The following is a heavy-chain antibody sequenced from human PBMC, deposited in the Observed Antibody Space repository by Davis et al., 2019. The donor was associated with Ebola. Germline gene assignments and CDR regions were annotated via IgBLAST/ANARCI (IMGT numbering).Heavy chain of an antibody. V-gene: IGHV1-46*01. Sequence: ASVKVSCKTSGYTFIDYFIHWVRQAPGQGLEWMGLINPSIGNTSLAQKFQGRVTLTRDTSTSTVHMDLSSLKSEDTAIYYCASGEFVDFWGQGTLVTLSS. CDR3: ASGEFVDF. CDR1: GYTFIDYF. D-gene: IGHD3-10*01. J-gene: IGHJ4*02. CDR2: INPSIGNT.